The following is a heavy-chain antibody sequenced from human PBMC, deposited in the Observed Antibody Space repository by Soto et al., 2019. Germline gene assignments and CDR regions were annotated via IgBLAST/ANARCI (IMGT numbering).Heavy chain of an antibody. J-gene: IGHJ4*02. CDR3: ARDKGVTSLDY. CDR1: GISFRNSG. V-gene: IGHV3-33*01. CDR2: IWSDGSSK. Sequence: QVQLVQSEGGVVQPGRSLRLSCVMSGISFRNSGMHWVRQAPGKGLEWVAMIWSDGSSKFYADSVQGRFTISRDNSMDTLYLQMTSLRPEDTAIYYCARDKGVTSLDYWGQGTLLTVSS. D-gene: IGHD2-2*01.